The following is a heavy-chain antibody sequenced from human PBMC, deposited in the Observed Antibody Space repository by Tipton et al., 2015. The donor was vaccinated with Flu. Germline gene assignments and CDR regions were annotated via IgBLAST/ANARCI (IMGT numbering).Heavy chain of an antibody. V-gene: IGHV3-23*01. J-gene: IGHJ4*02. CDR3: AKDGYSSGWFRLYDY. D-gene: IGHD6-19*01. CDR1: GFTFSSYA. Sequence: CAASGFTFSSYAMSWVRQAPGKGLEWVSAISGSGGSTYYADSVKGRFTISRDNSKNTLYLQMNSLRAEDTAVYYCAKDGYSSGWFRLYDYWGQGTLVTVSS. CDR2: ISGSGGST.